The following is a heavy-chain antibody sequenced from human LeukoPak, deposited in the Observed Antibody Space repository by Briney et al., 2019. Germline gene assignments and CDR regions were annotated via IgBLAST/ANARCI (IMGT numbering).Heavy chain of an antibody. CDR1: GYTFTSYG. J-gene: IGHJ4*02. Sequence: ASVKVSCKASGYTFTSYGISWVRQAPGQGLEGMGWISPYNGNTNYVQKLQGRVTMTTDTSTSTAYMELRSLRSDDTAVYYCARDLYYDSSGYSHYWGQGTLVTVSS. CDR2: ISPYNGNT. V-gene: IGHV1-18*01. D-gene: IGHD3-22*01. CDR3: ARDLYYDSSGYSHY.